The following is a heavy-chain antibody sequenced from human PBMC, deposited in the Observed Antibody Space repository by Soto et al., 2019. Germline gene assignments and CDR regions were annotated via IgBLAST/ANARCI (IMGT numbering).Heavy chain of an antibody. CDR1: GLPFITSY. CDR3: ARDPNNSSSWWLDP. Sequence: QVQLVESGGGLVRPGGSLRLSWAAPGLPFITSYMPWFGRAPGKGLEWVSYISYGSSYTNYADSVKGRFTISRDNAKNSLFLQMNNLRTEDTAVYYCARDPNNSSSWWLDPWGRGTLVTVSS. CDR2: ISYGSSYT. D-gene: IGHD6-6*01. V-gene: IGHV3-11*06. J-gene: IGHJ5*02.